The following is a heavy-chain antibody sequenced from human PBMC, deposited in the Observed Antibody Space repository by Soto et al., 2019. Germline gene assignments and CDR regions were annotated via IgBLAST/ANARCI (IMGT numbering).Heavy chain of an antibody. J-gene: IGHJ4*02. CDR1: GGSFSSFS. CDR3: TSFDSNGYYPQNHY. Sequence: QVILARSGAEVKKPGSSVKVSCKVSGGSFSSFSINWVRQAPGQRFEWMGGIIPILGTANFTQKFQDRVTFTADESTATAYMTLSSLTSEDTAFYYCTSFDSNGYYPQNHYWGPGTQVTVSS. D-gene: IGHD3-22*01. CDR2: IIPILGTA. V-gene: IGHV1-69*01.